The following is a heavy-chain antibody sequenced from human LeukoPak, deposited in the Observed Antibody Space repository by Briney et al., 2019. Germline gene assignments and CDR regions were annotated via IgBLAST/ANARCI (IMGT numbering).Heavy chain of an antibody. D-gene: IGHD3-22*01. CDR2: ISYDGSNK. V-gene: IGHV3-30*04. Sequence: GRSLRLSCAASGFTFSSYAIHWVRQAPGKGLEWVAVISYDGSNKYYADSVKGRFTISRDNSKNTLYLQMNSLRAEDTAVYYCARAPGPYYYDSSGQIPEAFDIWGQGTMVTVSS. CDR1: GFTFSSYA. CDR3: ARAPGPYYYDSSGQIPEAFDI. J-gene: IGHJ3*02.